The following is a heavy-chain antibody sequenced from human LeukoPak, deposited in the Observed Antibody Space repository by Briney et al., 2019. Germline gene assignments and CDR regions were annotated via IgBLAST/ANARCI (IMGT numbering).Heavy chain of an antibody. Sequence: SETLSLTCTVAGGSISTSSYYWGWIREPPGKGLEWIGSVYYSGSTYYNPSLKSRVTISIDTSKNQFSLNLSSVTAADTAVYYCATYFYGSGSYHNHPNFDSWGQGTLVTVSS. CDR2: VYYSGST. CDR1: GGSISTSSYY. CDR3: ATYFYGSGSYHNHPNFDS. D-gene: IGHD3-10*01. J-gene: IGHJ4*02. V-gene: IGHV4-39*07.